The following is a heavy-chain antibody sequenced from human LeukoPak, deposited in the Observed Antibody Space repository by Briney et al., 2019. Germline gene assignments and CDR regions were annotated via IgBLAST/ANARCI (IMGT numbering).Heavy chain of an antibody. CDR1: GYMFINYG. CDR3: ARGLGGSYYDGMDV. J-gene: IGHJ6*02. CDR2: ISGYNGNT. V-gene: IGHV1-18*01. D-gene: IGHD2-15*01. Sequence: ASVKVSCKTSGYMFINYGITWVRQAPGQGFEWMGWISGYNGNTNYAQRVQDRVTMTRDTSSNTAYMELKSLTSGDTAVYFCARGLGGSYYDGMDVWGPGTMVTVSS.